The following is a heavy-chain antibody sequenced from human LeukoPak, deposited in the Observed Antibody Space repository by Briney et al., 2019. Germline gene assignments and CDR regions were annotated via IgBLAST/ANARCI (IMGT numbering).Heavy chain of an antibody. CDR2: IYYSGST. CDR1: GGSISSGGYY. V-gene: IGHV4-31*03. CDR3: ARVRATAMGVVDY. J-gene: IGHJ4*02. Sequence: SQTLSLTCTVSGGSISSGGYYWSWIRQHPGTGLEWIGYIYYSGSTYYNPSLKSRVTISVDTSKNQFSLKLSSVTAADTAVYYCARVRATAMGVVDYWGQGTLVTVSS. D-gene: IGHD5-18*01.